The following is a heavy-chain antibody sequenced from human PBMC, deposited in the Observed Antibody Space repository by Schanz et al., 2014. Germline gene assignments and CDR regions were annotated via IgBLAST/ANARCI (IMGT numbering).Heavy chain of an antibody. V-gene: IGHV3-30*02. D-gene: IGHD2-21*02. CDR1: GFTFSFYA. Sequence: VQLVESGGGLVKPGGSLRLSCAASGFTFSFYAMHWVRQAPGKGLEWVASIRYDESHEYYADSVKGRFTISRDNSKNTLYVQMNSLRPEDTAVYYCAKAQEGRDSAGSHLFDYWGQGNLVTVSS. CDR3: AKAQEGRDSAGSHLFDY. CDR2: IRYDESHE. J-gene: IGHJ4*02.